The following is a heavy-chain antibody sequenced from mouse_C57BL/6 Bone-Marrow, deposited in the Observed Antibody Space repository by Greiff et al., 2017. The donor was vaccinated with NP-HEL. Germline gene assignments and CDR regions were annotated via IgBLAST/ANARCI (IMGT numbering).Heavy chain of an antibody. CDR1: GFTFSSYA. J-gene: IGHJ4*01. CDR2: ISDGGSYT. D-gene: IGHD1-1*01. V-gene: IGHV5-4*01. CDR3: AREDYGSSPYYAMDY. Sequence: EVKLVESGGGLVKPGGSLKLSCAASGFTFSSYAMSWVRQTPEKRLEWVATISDGGSYTYYPDNVKGRFTISRDNAKNNLYLQMSHRKSEDTAMYYCAREDYGSSPYYAMDYWGQGTSVTVSS.